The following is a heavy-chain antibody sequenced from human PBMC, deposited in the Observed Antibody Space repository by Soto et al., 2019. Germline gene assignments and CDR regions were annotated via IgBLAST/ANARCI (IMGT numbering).Heavy chain of an antibody. CDR2: TYFTGDT. D-gene: IGHD5-18*01. V-gene: IGHV4-59*12. Sequence: QVQLQESGPGLVKPSETLSLTCTVSGGSIDSYYWSWIRQPPGKGLEWIGYTYFTGDTNFNPSLKSRVTISADTSKNQFSLQLSSVTAADTAVYYCAGGGYSHGPYFDTWGQGTLVTVSP. J-gene: IGHJ4*02. CDR3: AGGGYSHGPYFDT. CDR1: GGSIDSYY.